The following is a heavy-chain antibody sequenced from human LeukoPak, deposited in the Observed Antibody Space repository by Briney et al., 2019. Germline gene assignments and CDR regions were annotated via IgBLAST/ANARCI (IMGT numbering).Heavy chain of an antibody. V-gene: IGHV1-69*04. CDR2: IIPILGIA. J-gene: IGHJ5*02. Sequence: GASVKVSCKASGGTFSSYAISWVRQAPGQGLEWMGRIIPILGIANYAQKFQGRVTITADKSTSTAYMELSSLRSGDTAVYYCAIYCGGDCYHNWFDPWGQGTLVTVSS. CDR1: GGTFSSYA. D-gene: IGHD2-21*02. CDR3: AIYCGGDCYHNWFDP.